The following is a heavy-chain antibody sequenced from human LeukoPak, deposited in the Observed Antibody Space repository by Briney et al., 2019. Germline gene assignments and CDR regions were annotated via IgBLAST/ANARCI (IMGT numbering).Heavy chain of an antibody. J-gene: IGHJ4*02. CDR3: ARDSAVYGSGSF. CDR1: GYTFTTYD. D-gene: IGHD3-10*01. CDR2: IIPIFGTA. V-gene: IGHV1-69*13. Sequence: SVKVSCKAFGYTFTTYDINWVRQATGQGLEWMGGIIPIFGTANYAQKFQGRVTITADESTSTAYMELSSLRSEDTAVYYCARDSAVYGSGSFWGQGTLVTVSS.